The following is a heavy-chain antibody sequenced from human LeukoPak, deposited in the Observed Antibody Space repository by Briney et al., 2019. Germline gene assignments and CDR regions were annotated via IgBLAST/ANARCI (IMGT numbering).Heavy chain of an antibody. D-gene: IGHD3/OR15-3a*01. CDR3: ARQTDYDFWSGYYTGSCWFDP. J-gene: IGHJ5*02. Sequence: SETLSLTCAVSGYSISSGYYWGWIRQPPGKGLEWIGSIYHSGSTYYNPSLKSRVTISVDTSKNQFSLKLSSVTAADTAGYYCARQTDYDFWSGYYTGSCWFDPWGQGTLVSVSS. CDR2: IYHSGST. V-gene: IGHV4-38-2*01. CDR1: GYSISSGYY.